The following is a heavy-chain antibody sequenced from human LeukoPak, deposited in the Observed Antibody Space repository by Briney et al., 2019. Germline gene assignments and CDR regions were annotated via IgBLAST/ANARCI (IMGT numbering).Heavy chain of an antibody. CDR3: ARWGGWELLLGDAFDI. CDR1: GFTVSSNY. J-gene: IGHJ3*02. CDR2: IYSGGST. V-gene: IGHV3-53*01. D-gene: IGHD1-26*01. Sequence: PGGSLRLSCTASGFTVSSNYMSWVRQAPGKGLEWVSVIYSGGSTYYADSVKGRFTISRDNSKNTLYLQMNSLRAEDTAVYYCARWGGWELLLGDAFDIWGQGTMVTVSS.